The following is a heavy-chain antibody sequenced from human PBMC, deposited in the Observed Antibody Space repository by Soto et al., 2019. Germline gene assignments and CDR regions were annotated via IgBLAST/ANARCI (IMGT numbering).Heavy chain of an antibody. Sequence: GGSLRLSCVASGFTFSSHGMNWVRQVPGKGLEWVASISSASSETWYADSVKGRFIISRDNAQNSLFLQMNTLRPEDSAIYYCARVAYWGPGTQVTVSS. CDR1: GFTFSSHG. CDR2: ISSASSET. V-gene: IGHV3-21*01. CDR3: ARVAY. J-gene: IGHJ4*02.